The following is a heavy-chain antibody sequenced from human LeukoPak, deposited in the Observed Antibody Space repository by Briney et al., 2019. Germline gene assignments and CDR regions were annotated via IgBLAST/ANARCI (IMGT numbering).Heavy chain of an antibody. J-gene: IGHJ5*02. Sequence: GGSLRLSCSASRVTVSNNYMGWVRQAPGKGLEWVSIIHNAGNTYYADSVKGRFTISRDISRNTVSLQMNSLRAEDTAVYYCTRARYGNYWFDPWGQGTLVTVSS. CDR2: IHNAGNT. V-gene: IGHV3-66*01. CDR3: TRARYGNYWFDP. CDR1: RVTVSNNY. D-gene: IGHD5-18*01.